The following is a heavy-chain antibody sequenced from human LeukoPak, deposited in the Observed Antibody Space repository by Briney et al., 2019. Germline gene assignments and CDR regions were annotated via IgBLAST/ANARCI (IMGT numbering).Heavy chain of an antibody. D-gene: IGHD3-10*01. V-gene: IGHV3-53*01. J-gene: IGHJ4*02. CDR3: ARGGEDSPLWFEPKQFHFDY. CDR2: IYSGGTT. CDR1: GFIVSSHY. Sequence: PGGSLRLSCAASGFIVSSHYISWVRQRPGKGLEWVSAIYSGGTTFYADSVKGRFTISRDNSKNTVFLQMNTLRAEDTAVYYCARGGEDSPLWFEPKQFHFDYWGQGTLVTVSS.